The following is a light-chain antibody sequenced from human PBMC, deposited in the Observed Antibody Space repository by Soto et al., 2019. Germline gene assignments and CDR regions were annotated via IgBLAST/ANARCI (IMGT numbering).Light chain of an antibody. J-gene: IGKJ4*01. CDR2: AVS. CDR1: QSIPRN. Sequence: DIQMTQSPSSLSASLGDRVTITCRASQSIPRNLHWYQQKPGEAPKVLIYAVSNLQSGVPSRFSGSGSWTDFTLTISDLQTEDSGIYYCQQSYRLPTFCGGTTVEIK. V-gene: IGKV1-39*01. CDR3: QQSYRLPT.